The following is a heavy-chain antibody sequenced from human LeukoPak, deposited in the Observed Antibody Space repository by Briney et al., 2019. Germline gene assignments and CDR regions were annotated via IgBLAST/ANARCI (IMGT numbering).Heavy chain of an antibody. CDR3: ARFRYSSSLDAFDI. CDR2: INPNSGGT. V-gene: IGHV1-2*02. CDR1: GYTFIGYY. J-gene: IGHJ3*02. D-gene: IGHD6-13*01. Sequence: ASVKVSCKASGYTFIGYYIHWVRQAPGQGLEWMGWINPNSGGTYYTQNFQGRVTMTRDTSISTAYMELSRLKSDDTAVYYCARFRYSSSLDAFDIRGQGTMVTVSS.